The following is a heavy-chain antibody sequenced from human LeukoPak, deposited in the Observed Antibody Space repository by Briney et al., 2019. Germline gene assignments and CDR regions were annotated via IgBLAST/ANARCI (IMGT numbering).Heavy chain of an antibody. CDR2: IYTSGST. CDR1: GGSISSYY. V-gene: IGHV4-4*07. D-gene: IGHD3-22*01. Sequence: SETLSLTCTVSGGSISSYYWSWIRQPAGKGLEWIGRIYTSGSTNYNPSLKSRVTTSVDTSKNQFSLKLSSVTAADTAVYYCAGTMIVEGKYYFDYWGQETLVTVSS. CDR3: AGTMIVEGKYYFDY. J-gene: IGHJ4*02.